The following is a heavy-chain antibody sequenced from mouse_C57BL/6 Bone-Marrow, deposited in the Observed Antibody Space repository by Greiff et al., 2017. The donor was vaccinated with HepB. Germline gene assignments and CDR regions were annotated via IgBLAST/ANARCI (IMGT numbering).Heavy chain of an antibody. D-gene: IGHD1-1*01. Sequence: VQLKESGGGLVQPKGSLKLSCAASGFSFNTYAMNWVRQAPGKGLEWVARIRSKSNNYATYYADSVKDRFTISRDDSESMLYLQMNNLKTEDTAMYYCVTDYYGSSYEDYAMDYWGQGTSVTVSS. CDR3: VTDYYGSSYEDYAMDY. J-gene: IGHJ4*01. CDR1: GFSFNTYA. CDR2: IRSKSNNYAT. V-gene: IGHV10-1*01.